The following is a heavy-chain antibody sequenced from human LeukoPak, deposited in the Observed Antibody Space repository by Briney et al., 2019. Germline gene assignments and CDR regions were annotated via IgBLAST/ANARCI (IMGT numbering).Heavy chain of an antibody. CDR2: IKQDGSEK. V-gene: IGHV3-7*01. CDR3: ERDSACNDY. D-gene: IGHD6-13*01. CDR1: VFTLSTYW. Sequence: GGCLSLSCAASVFTLSTYWMSWVRQAPGRGLEWVANIKQDGSEKYYVDSVKGRFTISRDNAKNSLYLQINSLRAEDTAMCNCERDSACNDYWGQGTLVTVSS. J-gene: IGHJ4*02.